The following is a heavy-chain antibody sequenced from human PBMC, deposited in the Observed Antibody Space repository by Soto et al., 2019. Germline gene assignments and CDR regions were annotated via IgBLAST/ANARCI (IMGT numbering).Heavy chain of an antibody. V-gene: IGHV4-31*03. CDR1: GGSISSGGYY. Sequence: SETLSLTCTVSGGSISSGGYYWSWIRQHPGKGLEWIGYIYYSGSTYYNPSLKSRVTISVDTSKNQFSLKLSSVTAADTAVYYCARDQGDCSGGSCYSYYYYGMDVWGQGTTVTVSS. D-gene: IGHD2-15*01. J-gene: IGHJ6*02. CDR3: ARDQGDCSGGSCYSYYYYGMDV. CDR2: IYYSGST.